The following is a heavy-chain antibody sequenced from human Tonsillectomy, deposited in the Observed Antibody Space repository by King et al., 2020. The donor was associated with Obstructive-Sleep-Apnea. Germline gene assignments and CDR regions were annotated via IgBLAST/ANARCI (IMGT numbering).Heavy chain of an antibody. D-gene: IGHD3-22*01. CDR1: VGSISSYY. CDR3: ARHLYSSGYSGAFDI. J-gene: IGHJ3*02. CDR2: ISYSGST. V-gene: IGHV4-59*08. Sequence: LQLQESGPGQVKPSETLSLTCTVSVGSISSYYWGWIRQPPGKGLECIGDISYSGSTNYNPSLKSRFTISVDKSKSQFSLSLNSVTAADTAVYYCARHLYSSGYSGAFDIWGQGTMVTVSS.